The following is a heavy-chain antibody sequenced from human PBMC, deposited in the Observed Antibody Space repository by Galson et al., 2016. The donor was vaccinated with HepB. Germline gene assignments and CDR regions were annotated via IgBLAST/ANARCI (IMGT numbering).Heavy chain of an antibody. CDR2: ISYDGDTK. Sequence: SLRLSCAASGFTFSTYGMHWVRQAPGKGLEWVAVISYDGDTKYHAGSVKGRFPISRDNSKNTLYLQMHRLRFEDTAVYCWASDPRQWQRGYNYVFEYWGQGTLVSVSS. V-gene: IGHV3-30*03. CDR3: ASDPRQWQRGYNYVFEY. CDR1: GFTFSTYG. D-gene: IGHD5-18*01. J-gene: IGHJ4*02.